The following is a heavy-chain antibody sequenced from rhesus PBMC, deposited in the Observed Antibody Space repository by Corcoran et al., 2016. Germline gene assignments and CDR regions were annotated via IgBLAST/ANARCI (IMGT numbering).Heavy chain of an antibody. D-gene: IGHD6-13*01. V-gene: IGHV4-169*01. J-gene: IGHJ4*01. CDR1: GGSISSIY. CDR3: ARSLSPYSSWPNYFDY. Sequence: QLPLQESGPGLVKPSETLSVTCAVSGGSISSIYWSWIRQAPGKGLEWIGYIYGSGSSTNYNPSLKSRVTLSVDTSRNQLSLKLSCVTTADTAVYYCARSLSPYSSWPNYFDYWGQGVLVTVSS. CDR2: IYGSGSST.